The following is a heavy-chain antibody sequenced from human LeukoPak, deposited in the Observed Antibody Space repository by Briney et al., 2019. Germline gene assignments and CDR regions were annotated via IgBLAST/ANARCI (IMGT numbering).Heavy chain of an antibody. CDR2: ISWNSGSI. D-gene: IGHD3-9*01. Sequence: GGSLRLSCAASGFTFDDYAMPWVRQAPGKGLEWVSGISWNSGSIGYADSVKGRFTISRDNAKNSLYLQMNSLRAEDTALYYCAKDLRYDSYYYYGMDVWGQGTTVTVSS. V-gene: IGHV3-9*01. CDR3: AKDLRYDSYYYYGMDV. J-gene: IGHJ6*02. CDR1: GFTFDDYA.